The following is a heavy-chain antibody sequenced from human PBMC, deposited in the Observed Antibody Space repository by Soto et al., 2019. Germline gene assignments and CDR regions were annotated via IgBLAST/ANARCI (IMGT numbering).Heavy chain of an antibody. V-gene: IGHV1-69*13. CDR2: IIPIFGTA. J-gene: IGHJ4*02. CDR3: ARSPKTAMAYYFDY. CDR1: GGTFSSYS. D-gene: IGHD5-18*01. Sequence: SVKVSCKASGGTFSSYSISWVRHAPGQGLEWMGGIIPIFGTANYAQKFQGRVTITADESTSTAYMELSSLRSEDTAVYYCARSPKTAMAYYFDYWGQGTLVTVSS.